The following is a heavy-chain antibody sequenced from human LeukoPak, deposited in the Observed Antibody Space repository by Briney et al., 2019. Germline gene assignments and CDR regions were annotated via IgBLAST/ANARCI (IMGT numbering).Heavy chain of an antibody. V-gene: IGHV3-30*02. D-gene: IGHD5-18*01. J-gene: IGHJ4*02. CDR3: AREVIYSYGSFDY. CDR2: IRSDGSNI. CDR1: GFTFSSYG. Sequence: PGGSLRLSCAASGFTFSSYGMHWVRQAPGKGLEWVAFIRSDGSNIYYADSVKGRFTISRDNSKNTLYLQMNSLRAEDTAVYYCAREVIYSYGSFDYWGQGTLVTVSS.